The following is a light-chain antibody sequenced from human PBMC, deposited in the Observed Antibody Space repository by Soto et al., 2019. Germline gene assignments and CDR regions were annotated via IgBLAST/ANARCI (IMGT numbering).Light chain of an antibody. Sequence: DIQITQSPSSLSASVEDRAIITCRASQSISNYLNWYQQKPGKAPKLLIFAASSLQSGVPSRFSGSGSGTNFTLTISSLQPEDFAAYYCQQSYSAPITFGQGTRLEIK. CDR3: QQSYSAPIT. V-gene: IGKV1-39*01. J-gene: IGKJ5*01. CDR1: QSISNY. CDR2: AAS.